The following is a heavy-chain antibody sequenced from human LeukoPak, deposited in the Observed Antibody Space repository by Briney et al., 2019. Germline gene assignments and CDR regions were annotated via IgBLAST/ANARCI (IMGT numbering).Heavy chain of an antibody. D-gene: IGHD2-2*01. V-gene: IGHV1-18*01. CDR3: ASSCSSTSCYAEGLGY. J-gene: IGHJ4*02. CDR2: ISAYNGNT. Sequence: ASVRVSCKASGYTFTNYGISWVRRAPGQGLEWMGWISAYNGNTNYAQKLQGRVTMTTDTSTSTAYMELRSLRSDDTAVYYCASSCSSTSCYAEGLGYWGQGTLVTVSS. CDR1: GYTFTNYG.